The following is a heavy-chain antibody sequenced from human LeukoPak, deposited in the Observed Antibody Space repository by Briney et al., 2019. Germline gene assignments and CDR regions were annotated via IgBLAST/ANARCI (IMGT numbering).Heavy chain of an antibody. D-gene: IGHD3-16*01. Sequence: SETVSLTCTVSGGSISSSSYYWGWIRQPPGKGLEWIGSIYYSGSTYYNPSLKSRVTISVDTSKNQFSLKLSSVTAADTAVYYCARDKFGAVKERQYFDYWGQGTLVTVSS. J-gene: IGHJ4*02. V-gene: IGHV4-39*07. CDR3: ARDKFGAVKERQYFDY. CDR1: GGSISSSSYY. CDR2: IYYSGST.